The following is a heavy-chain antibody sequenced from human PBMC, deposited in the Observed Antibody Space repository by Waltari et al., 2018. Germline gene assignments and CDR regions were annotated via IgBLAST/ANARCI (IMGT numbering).Heavy chain of an antibody. CDR2: SNHSGST. CDR3: ARLASYYYDSSGYPGADY. J-gene: IGHJ4*02. CDR1: GGSFSGYY. V-gene: IGHV4-34*01. D-gene: IGHD3-22*01. Sequence: QVQLQQWGAGLLKPSETLSLTCAVYGGSFSGYYWSWIRQPPGKGLEWIGESNHSGSTNYNPSLKSRVTISVDTSKNQFSLKLSSVTAADTAVYYCARLASYYYDSSGYPGADYWGQGTLVTVSS.